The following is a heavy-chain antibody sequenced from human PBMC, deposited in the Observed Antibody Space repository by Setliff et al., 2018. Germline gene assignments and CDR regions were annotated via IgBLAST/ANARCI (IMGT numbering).Heavy chain of an antibody. CDR1: GYTLNNYA. V-gene: IGHV7-4-1*02. J-gene: IGHJ4*02. Sequence: ASVKVSCKASGYTLNNYAMNWVRQAPGQGFEWMGWINTKTGNPTYAQDFTGRLVFSLDTSVNTAFVQISSLKAEDTAVYYCARDGGNGVDYWGQGTLATVSS. D-gene: IGHD3-16*01. CDR2: INTKTGNP. CDR3: ARDGGNGVDY.